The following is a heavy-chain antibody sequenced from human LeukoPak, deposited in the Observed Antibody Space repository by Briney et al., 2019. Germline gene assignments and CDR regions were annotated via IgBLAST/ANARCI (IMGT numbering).Heavy chain of an antibody. Sequence: PSETLSLTCAVYGGSFSGYYWSWIRQPPGKGLEWIGEINHSGSTNYNPSLKSRVTISVDTSKNQFSLKLSSVTAADTAVYYCARDCSGGSCYPMYGMDVWGQGTTVTVSS. V-gene: IGHV4-34*01. J-gene: IGHJ6*02. CDR1: GGSFSGYY. CDR2: INHSGST. D-gene: IGHD2-15*01. CDR3: ARDCSGGSCYPMYGMDV.